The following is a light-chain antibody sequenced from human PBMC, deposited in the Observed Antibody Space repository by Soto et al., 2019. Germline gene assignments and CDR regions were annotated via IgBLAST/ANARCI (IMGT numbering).Light chain of an antibody. CDR1: QSVSGTY. J-gene: IGKJ2*01. CDR3: QHYGSSPPDT. Sequence: EIVLTQSPGTLSLSLGERATLSCRASQSVSGTYSAWYQQKPGQAPRLLIYGTSNRAAGIPDRFSGSGSGTDFSLTISRLEPEDFAVYYCQHYGSSPPDTFGQGTKLEIQ. V-gene: IGKV3-20*01. CDR2: GTS.